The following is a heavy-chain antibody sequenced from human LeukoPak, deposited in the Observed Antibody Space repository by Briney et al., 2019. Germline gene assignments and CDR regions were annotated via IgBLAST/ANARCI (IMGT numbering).Heavy chain of an antibody. CDR1: GYTLSELS. CDR3: VTGVPYSGSYYFDY. Sequence: ASVKVSCKVSGYTLSELSMHWVRQAPGKGLEWMGGFDPEDGKAIYAQKFQGRVTMTEDTSTETAYMELSNLRSEDTAVYYCVTGVPYSGSYYFDYWGQGTLVTVSS. V-gene: IGHV1-24*01. CDR2: FDPEDGKA. D-gene: IGHD1-26*01. J-gene: IGHJ4*02.